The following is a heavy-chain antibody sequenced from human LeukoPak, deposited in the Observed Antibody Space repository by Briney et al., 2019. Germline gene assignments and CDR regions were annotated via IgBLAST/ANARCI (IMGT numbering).Heavy chain of an antibody. V-gene: IGHV3-23*01. CDR3: AKGGDSWHFDY. J-gene: IGHJ4*02. CDR1: GFTFSSYA. D-gene: IGHD6-13*01. CDR2: ISGSGGST. Sequence: GGSLRLSCAASGFTFSSYAMSWVRQAPGKGLEWVSAISGSGGSTYYADFVKGRFTISRDNSKNTLYLQMNSLGAEDTAVYYCAKGGDSWHFDYWGQGTLVTVSS.